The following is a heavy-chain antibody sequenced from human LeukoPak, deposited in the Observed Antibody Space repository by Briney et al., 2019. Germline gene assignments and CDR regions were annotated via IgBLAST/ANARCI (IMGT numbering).Heavy chain of an antibody. CDR2: INHSGST. J-gene: IGHJ6*03. V-gene: IGHV4-34*01. CDR3: ARERGAMVYYYYYYYMDV. D-gene: IGHD5-18*01. Sequence: PSETLSLTCAVYGGSFSGYYWSWIRQPPGKGLEWIGEINHSGSTNYNPSLKSRVTISVDTSKNQFSLKLSSVTAADTAVYYCARERGAMVYYYYYYYMDVWGKGTTVTVSS. CDR1: GGSFSGYY.